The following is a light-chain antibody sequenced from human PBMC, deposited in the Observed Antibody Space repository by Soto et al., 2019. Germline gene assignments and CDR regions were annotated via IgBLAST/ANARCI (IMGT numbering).Light chain of an antibody. V-gene: IGKV1-5*01. Sequence: EIQRAQSHSTLSASVEDRVSITFLAIQSISSWFAWYQQKPGKAPQLLIYDASSLESAVPSRFSGSGSGTDVTLTISSLQPDDFATYYCLQDYTYPLTFGQGTIVDIK. CDR3: LQDYTYPLT. J-gene: IGKJ1*01. CDR1: QSISSW. CDR2: DAS.